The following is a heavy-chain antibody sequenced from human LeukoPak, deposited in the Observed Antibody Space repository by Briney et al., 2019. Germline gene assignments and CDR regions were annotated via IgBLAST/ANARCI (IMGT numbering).Heavy chain of an antibody. J-gene: IGHJ4*02. CDR3: ARRSETYSSGYYWPLDY. V-gene: IGHV5-51*01. CDR2: IYPGDSDT. Sequence: GESLKISCKGSGNSFSNYWIGWVRQLPGRGLEWMGIIYPGDSDTRYNPSFQGQVTISADKSISTAYLQWSSLKASDTAMYYCARRSETYSSGYYWPLDYWGQGTLVTVSS. CDR1: GNSFSNYW. D-gene: IGHD3-22*01.